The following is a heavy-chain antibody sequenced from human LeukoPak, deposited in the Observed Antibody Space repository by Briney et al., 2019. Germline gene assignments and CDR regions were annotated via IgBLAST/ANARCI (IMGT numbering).Heavy chain of an antibody. CDR2: IYPRDSNT. CDR1: GYSFSTYW. J-gene: IGHJ3*02. V-gene: IGHV5-51*01. CDR3: ARPRNDAFDI. Sequence: GESLKISCKGSGYSFSTYWIGWVRQMPGKGLEWMGIIYPRDSNTRYSLSFQGQVTISADKSISTAYLQWSSLKASDTAMYYCARPRNDAFDIWGQGTMVTVSS. D-gene: IGHD4-11*01.